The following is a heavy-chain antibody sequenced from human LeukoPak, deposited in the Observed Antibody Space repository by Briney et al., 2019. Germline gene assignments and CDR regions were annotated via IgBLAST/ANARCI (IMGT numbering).Heavy chain of an antibody. D-gene: IGHD6-19*01. J-gene: IGHJ4*02. Sequence: SETLSLTCAVSGGSISRYYWSWIRQPPGKGLGWIGYIYYSGSTNYNPSLKSRVTISVDTSKNKFSLKLTSVTAAATAVYYCATSIAVAVEYYFDYWGQGTLVTVSS. V-gene: IGHV4-59*08. CDR2: IYYSGST. CDR1: GGSISRYY. CDR3: ATSIAVAVEYYFDY.